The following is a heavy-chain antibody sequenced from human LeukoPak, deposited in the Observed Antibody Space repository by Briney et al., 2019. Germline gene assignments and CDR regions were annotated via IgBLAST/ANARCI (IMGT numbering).Heavy chain of an antibody. CDR3: ARVSGRLERQSDLDY. CDR2: ISGDSTYI. Sequence: PGGSLRLSYAAFGFTFASYSMNWVRQAPGKGLKWVSSISGDSTYIYNAGSVKGRFTISRDNAQASLYLQMISLRADDTAVYYCARVSGRLERQSDLDYWGQGTLVIVSS. D-gene: IGHD1-1*01. CDR1: GFTFASYS. V-gene: IGHV3-21*01. J-gene: IGHJ4*02.